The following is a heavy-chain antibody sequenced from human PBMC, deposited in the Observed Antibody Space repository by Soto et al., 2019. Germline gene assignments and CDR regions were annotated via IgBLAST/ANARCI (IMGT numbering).Heavy chain of an antibody. Sequence: QITLKESGPTLVKPTQTLTLTCTFSGFSLNTGGLGVGWIRQPPGKALEWLALIYWDNDKRYSPSLMSRLTITKHTSKHQVHLTMTNMDPVDAATYYRVHSRCGGDCLQSYSSHYYYGLDVWGQGTTVTVSS. D-gene: IGHD2-21*02. CDR3: VHSRCGGDCLQSYSSHYYYGLDV. CDR1: GFSLNTGGLG. CDR2: IYWDNDK. V-gene: IGHV2-5*02. J-gene: IGHJ6*02.